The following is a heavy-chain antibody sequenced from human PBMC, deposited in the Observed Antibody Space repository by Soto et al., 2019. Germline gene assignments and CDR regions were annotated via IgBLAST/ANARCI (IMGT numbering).Heavy chain of an antibody. J-gene: IGHJ6*02. D-gene: IGHD2-2*01. Sequence: GSLRLSCAASGFTFSSYGMHWVRQAPGKGLEWVAVISYDGSNKYYADSVKGRFTISRDNSKNTLYLQMNSLRAEDTAVYYCAKDSDIVVVPAATRFGYGMDVWGQGTTVTVS. CDR3: AKDSDIVVVPAATRFGYGMDV. CDR2: ISYDGSNK. V-gene: IGHV3-30*18. CDR1: GFTFSSYG.